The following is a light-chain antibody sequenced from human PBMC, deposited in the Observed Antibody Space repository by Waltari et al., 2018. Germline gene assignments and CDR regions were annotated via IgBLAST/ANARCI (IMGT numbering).Light chain of an antibody. Sequence: ETVMTNSPTTLSVSPGEGVTPSCRASQSVGTNLPWHQHKPGQAPRMLIYGASTRAAGIPVRFSGSGSGTEFTLTISGLQSEDFAVYYCHQYNNWPPFTFGPGTKVDI. V-gene: IGKV3-15*01. CDR1: QSVGTN. CDR2: GAS. J-gene: IGKJ3*01. CDR3: HQYNNWPPFT.